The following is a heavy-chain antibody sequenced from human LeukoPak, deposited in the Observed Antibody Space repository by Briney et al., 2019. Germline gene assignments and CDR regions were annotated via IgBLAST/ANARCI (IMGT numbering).Heavy chain of an antibody. CDR3: ARAGYDYVWGSSHWFDP. CDR1: GGSISSSSYY. CDR2: IYYSGST. Sequence: SETLSLTCTVSGGSISSSSYYWGWIRQPPGTGLEWIGSIYYSGSTYYNPSLKSRVTISVDTSKNQFSLKLSSVTAADTAVYYCARAGYDYVWGSSHWFDPWGQGTLVTVSS. D-gene: IGHD3-16*01. V-gene: IGHV4-39*07. J-gene: IGHJ5*02.